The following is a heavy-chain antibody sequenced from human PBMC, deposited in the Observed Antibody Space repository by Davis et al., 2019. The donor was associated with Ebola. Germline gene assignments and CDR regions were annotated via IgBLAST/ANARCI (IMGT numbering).Heavy chain of an antibody. V-gene: IGHV4-39*01. J-gene: IGHJ1*01. CDR1: GGSISSSSYY. D-gene: IGHD6-19*01. CDR3: ARRGIAVAGTGYFQH. Sequence: MPSETLSLTCTVSGGSISSSSYYWGWIRQPPGKGLEWIGSIYYSGSTYYSPSLKSRVTISVDTSKNQFSLKLSSVTAADTAVYYCARRGIAVAGTGYFQHWGQGTLVTVSS. CDR2: IYYSGST.